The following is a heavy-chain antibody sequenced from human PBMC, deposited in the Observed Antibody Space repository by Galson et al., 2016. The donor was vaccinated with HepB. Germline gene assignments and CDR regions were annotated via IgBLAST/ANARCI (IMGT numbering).Heavy chain of an antibody. CDR3: ARVFPPFYGPPYYFDY. J-gene: IGHJ4*02. CDR1: GGTFSSYA. V-gene: IGHV1-69*06. Sequence: SVKVSCKASGGTFSSYAISWVRQAPGQGLEWMGGIIPIFGTPNYAHKFQGRVTITADKSTRTAYMELSGLTSEDTAMYYCARVFPPFYGPPYYFDYWGQGTLVTVSS. CDR2: IIPIFGTP. D-gene: IGHD2/OR15-2a*01.